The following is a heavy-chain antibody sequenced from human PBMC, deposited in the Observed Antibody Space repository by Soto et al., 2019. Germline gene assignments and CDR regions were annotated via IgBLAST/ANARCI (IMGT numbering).Heavy chain of an antibody. CDR2: IYYSGST. V-gene: IGHV4-59*01. CDR1: GGSISSYY. Sequence: NPSETLSLTCTVSGGSISSYYWSWIRQPPGKGLEWIGYIYYSGSTNYNPSLKSRVTISVDTSKNQFSLKLSSVTAADTAVYYCARSDGSGSYYDYYGMDVWGQGTTVTVSS. D-gene: IGHD3-10*01. CDR3: ARSDGSGSYYDYYGMDV. J-gene: IGHJ6*02.